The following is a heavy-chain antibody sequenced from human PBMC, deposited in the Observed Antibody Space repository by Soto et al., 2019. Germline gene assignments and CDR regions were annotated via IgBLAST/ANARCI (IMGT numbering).Heavy chain of an antibody. J-gene: IGHJ4*02. CDR3: ARVNPRWLQLGYYFDY. CDR2: IYHTGST. D-gene: IGHD5-12*01. V-gene: IGHV4-30-2*01. CDR1: GGSISRGGYS. Sequence: PSETLSLTCAVSGGSISRGGYSWSWIRQPPGKGLEWIGYIYHTGSTYYNPSLKSRVTISVDRSRNQFSLNLNSVTAADTAVYYCARVNPRWLQLGYYFDYWGQGTLVTVSS.